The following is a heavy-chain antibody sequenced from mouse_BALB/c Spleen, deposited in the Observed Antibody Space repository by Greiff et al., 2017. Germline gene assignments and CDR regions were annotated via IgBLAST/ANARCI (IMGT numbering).Heavy chain of an antibody. Sequence: QVQLKESGAELARPGASVKLSCKASGYTFTSYWMQWVKQRPGQGLEWIGAIYPGDGDTRYTQKFKGKATLTADKSSSTAYMQLSSLASEDSAVYYCASRAYYGNPYAMDYWGQGTSVTVSS. V-gene: IGHV1-87*01. CDR3: ASRAYYGNPYAMDY. CDR1: GYTFTSYW. CDR2: IYPGDGDT. J-gene: IGHJ4*01. D-gene: IGHD2-10*01.